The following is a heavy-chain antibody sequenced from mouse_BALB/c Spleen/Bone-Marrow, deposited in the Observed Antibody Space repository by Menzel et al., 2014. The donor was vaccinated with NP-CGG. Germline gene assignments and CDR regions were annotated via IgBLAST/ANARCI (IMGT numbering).Heavy chain of an antibody. V-gene: IGHV1-9*01. Sequence: VHLVESGAELMKPGASVKISCKATGYTFSRYWIEWVKQRPGHGLEWTGEILPGSGSTNYNEKFKGKATFTADTSSSTAYMQLSSLTFEDSAVYYCARNYGNYVWFANWGQGTLVTVSA. D-gene: IGHD2-1*01. CDR1: GYTFSRYW. CDR2: ILPGSGST. J-gene: IGHJ3*01. CDR3: ARNYGNYVWFAN.